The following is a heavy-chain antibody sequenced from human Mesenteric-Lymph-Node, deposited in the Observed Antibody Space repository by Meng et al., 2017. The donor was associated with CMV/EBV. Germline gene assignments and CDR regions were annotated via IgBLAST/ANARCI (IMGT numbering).Heavy chain of an antibody. CDR1: GYTFTSYG. D-gene: IGHD4-17*01. CDR3: ARVGVTTVTYFDY. CDR2: INPNGGAT. Sequence: ASVKVSCKASGYTFTSYGISWVRQAPGQGLEWMGWINPNGGATNYAQKFQGRVTMTRDTSINTAYMELNRLTSDDTAVYYCARVGVTTVTYFDYWGQGTLVTVSS. J-gene: IGHJ4*02. V-gene: IGHV1-2*02.